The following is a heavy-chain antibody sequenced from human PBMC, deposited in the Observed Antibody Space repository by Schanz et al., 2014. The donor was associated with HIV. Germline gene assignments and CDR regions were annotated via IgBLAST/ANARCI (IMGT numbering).Heavy chain of an antibody. D-gene: IGHD2-2*01. CDR2: ISYDGSNK. CDR1: GFTFSSYG. J-gene: IGHJ2*01. Sequence: VQLLESGGGLVQPGGSLRLSCAASGFTFSSYGMHWVRQAPGKGLEWVAVISYDGSNKNYADSVKGRFTISRGNSKNTLYLQMNSLRAEDTAVYYCARVKYCSGTSCPWSWYFDLWGRGTLVTVSS. V-gene: IGHV3-30*03. CDR3: ARVKYCSGTSCPWSWYFDL.